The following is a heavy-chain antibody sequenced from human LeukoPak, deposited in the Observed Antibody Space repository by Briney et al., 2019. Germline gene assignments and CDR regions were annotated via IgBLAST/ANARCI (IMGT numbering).Heavy chain of an antibody. CDR2: ISRSSSYI. V-gene: IGHV3-21*01. CDR3: ARDRDFDWLSNLDAFDI. Sequence: GGTLRLSRAASRYTFSNYKMNWVRPAPGTGLAAVSSISRSSSYIYYADSVKGRFTISRDNAKNSLYLQMNSLRAEDTAVYYCARDRDFDWLSNLDAFDIWGQGTMVTVSS. J-gene: IGHJ3*02. D-gene: IGHD3-9*01. CDR1: RYTFSNYK.